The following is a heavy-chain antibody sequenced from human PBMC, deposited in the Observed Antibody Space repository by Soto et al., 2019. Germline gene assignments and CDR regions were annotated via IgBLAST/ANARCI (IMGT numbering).Heavy chain of an antibody. D-gene: IGHD3-16*01. CDR3: VMVDNYVTPTPQDV. V-gene: IGHV1-18*01. CDR1: GYIFVNHG. CDR2: ISPYTGNT. J-gene: IGHJ6*02. Sequence: QVQLVQSGDEVKKPGASVKVSCEASGYIFVNHGIAWVRQAPGKGLEWMGWISPYTGNTHSATKIQGRLTMTTDTSTSTAYMDLGSLTSDDTAVYYCVMVDNYVTPTPQDVWGQGTTVTVSS.